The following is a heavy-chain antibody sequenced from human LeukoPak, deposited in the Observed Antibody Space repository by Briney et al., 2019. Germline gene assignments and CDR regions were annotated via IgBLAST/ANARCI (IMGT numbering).Heavy chain of an antibody. CDR3: ARESPVVPAAIVLNDY. CDR1: GYTFTSYG. J-gene: IGHJ4*02. D-gene: IGHD2-2*01. V-gene: IGHV1-18*01. Sequence: ASVKVSCKASGYTFTSYGISWVRQAPGQGLEWMGWISAYNGNTNYAQKLQGRVTMTTDISTSTAYMELRSLRPDDTAVYYCARESPVVPAAIVLNDYWGQGTLVTVSS. CDR2: ISAYNGNT.